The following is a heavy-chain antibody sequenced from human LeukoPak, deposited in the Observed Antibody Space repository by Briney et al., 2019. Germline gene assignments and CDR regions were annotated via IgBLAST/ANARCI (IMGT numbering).Heavy chain of an antibody. D-gene: IGHD2-15*01. CDR1: RFTFSSYA. CDR3: ARAAEVDYFDY. Sequence: PGGSLRLSCAASRFTFSSYAMHWVRQAPGKGLEYVSAISSNGGSTYYANSVKGRFTISRDNSKNTLYLQMGSLRAEDMAVYYCARAAEVDYFDYWGQGTLVTVSS. V-gene: IGHV3-64*01. J-gene: IGHJ4*02. CDR2: ISSNGGST.